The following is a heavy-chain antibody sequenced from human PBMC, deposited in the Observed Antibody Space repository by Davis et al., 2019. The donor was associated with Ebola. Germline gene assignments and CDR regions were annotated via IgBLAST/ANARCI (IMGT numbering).Heavy chain of an antibody. CDR2: IYRSGST. CDR3: ARNGSSYFSRYHYYGMDV. Sequence: PWGSLRLSCTVSGGSVSSGSYYWSWIRQPAGKGLEWIGHIYRSGSTNYNPSLRSRVTISIDTYKNQVSLNLNSVTAADTAVYYCARNGSSYFSRYHYYGMDVWGQGTTVTVSS. D-gene: IGHD2-2*01. CDR1: GGSVSSGSYY. J-gene: IGHJ6*02. V-gene: IGHV4-61*10.